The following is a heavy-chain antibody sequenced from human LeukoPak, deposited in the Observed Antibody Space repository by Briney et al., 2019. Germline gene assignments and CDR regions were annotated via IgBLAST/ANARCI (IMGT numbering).Heavy chain of an antibody. Sequence: GESLKISCKGSGYSFTSYWITWVRQMPGKGLEWMGRIDPSDSYTNYSPSFQGHVTISADKSISTAYLQWSGLKASDTAMYYCARRDGFGAIDFAFDIWGQGTMVTVSS. CDR1: GYSFTSYW. V-gene: IGHV5-10-1*01. CDR2: IDPSDSYT. D-gene: IGHD3-10*01. CDR3: ARRDGFGAIDFAFDI. J-gene: IGHJ3*02.